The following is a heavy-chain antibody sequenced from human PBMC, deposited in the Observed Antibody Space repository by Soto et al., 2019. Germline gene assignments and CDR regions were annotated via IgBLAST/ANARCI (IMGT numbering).Heavy chain of an antibody. CDR3: ARGGSYHELVSDH. CDR1: GGSISSGVYY. V-gene: IGHV4-31*03. CDR2: IYYSGST. D-gene: IGHD3-16*02. Sequence: QVQLQESGPGLVKPSQTLSLTCTVSGGSISSGVYYWNWIRQYPGKGLEWIGYIYYSGSTYYNPSLKLRVTMSVDTSKNQFSLKLSSVTAADTAVYYCARGGSYHELVSDHWGQGTLVTVSS. J-gene: IGHJ4*02.